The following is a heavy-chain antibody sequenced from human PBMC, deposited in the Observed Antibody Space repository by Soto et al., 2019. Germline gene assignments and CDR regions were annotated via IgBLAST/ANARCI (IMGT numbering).Heavy chain of an antibody. J-gene: IGHJ5*02. D-gene: IGHD5-12*01. Sequence: SVKVSCKASGGTFSSYAISWVRQAPGQGLEWMGGIIPIFGTANYAQKFQDRVTITADKSKSTEYMELSSLRSEDTAVYSCARVRSGSAHTWFDPRRQGTLVTTSS. CDR2: IIPIFGTA. V-gene: IGHV1-69*06. CDR1: GGTFSSYA. CDR3: ARVRSGSAHTWFDP.